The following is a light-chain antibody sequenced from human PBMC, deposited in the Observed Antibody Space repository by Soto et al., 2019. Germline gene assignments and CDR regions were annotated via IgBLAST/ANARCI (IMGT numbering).Light chain of an antibody. CDR2: GAS. CDR1: QSVSSN. V-gene: IGKV3-15*01. J-gene: IGKJ3*01. Sequence: EIVMTQSPATLSVSPGERATLSCRASQSVSSNLAWYQQKPGQAPRLLIYGASTRATGIPARFSGSGSGTEFTLTISSLQSEDFAVYYCQQYNNCPTFGPGTNVDIK. CDR3: QQYNNCPT.